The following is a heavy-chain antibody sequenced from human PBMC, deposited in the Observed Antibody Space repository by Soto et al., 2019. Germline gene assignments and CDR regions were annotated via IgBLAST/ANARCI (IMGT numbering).Heavy chain of an antibody. V-gene: IGHV2-5*02. CDR2: VSWDDDK. Sequence: QITLKESGPTLVKPTQTLTLTCTLSGFTVTTTGVGVGWIRQPPGKALEWLALVSWDDDKRYRPSLKSRLTITKATSKNQVVLTMTNVDPVDTATYYCAHCNVAGSYQYYFQFWGQGALVTVSS. J-gene: IGHJ4*02. CDR3: AHCNVAGSYQYYFQF. D-gene: IGHD1-26*01. CDR1: GFTVTTTGVG.